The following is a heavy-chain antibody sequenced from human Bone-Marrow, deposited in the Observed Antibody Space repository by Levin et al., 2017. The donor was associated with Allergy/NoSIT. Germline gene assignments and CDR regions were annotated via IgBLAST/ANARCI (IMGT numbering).Heavy chain of an antibody. J-gene: IGHJ4*02. D-gene: IGHD1-1*01. CDR3: ARKQEETTYDY. CDR2: IRNSGYT. Sequence: SETLSLTCSVSGASFTSRDYFWAWIRQPPGKGLEWIATIRNSGYTYYNPSLKSRATISIDASSSQLSLKLSSVTAADTAVYYCARKQEETTYDYWGQGTLVTVSS. V-gene: IGHV4-39*07. CDR1: GASFTSRDYF.